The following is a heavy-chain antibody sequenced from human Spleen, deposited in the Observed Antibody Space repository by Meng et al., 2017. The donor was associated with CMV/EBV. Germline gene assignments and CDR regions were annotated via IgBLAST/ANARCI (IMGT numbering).Heavy chain of an antibody. CDR2: IYPGDSDT. D-gene: IGHD2-2*01. CDR1: GYIFDSYW. Sequence: GESLKISCKGSGYIFDSYWIGWVRQMPGKGLEWMGIIYPGDSDTRYSPSFQGQVTISADKSISTAYLQWSSLKASDTAMYYCARQRGYCSSTSCYVADHYYYGMDVWGQGTTVTVSS. CDR3: ARQRGYCSSTSCYVADHYYYGMDV. J-gene: IGHJ6*02. V-gene: IGHV5-51*01.